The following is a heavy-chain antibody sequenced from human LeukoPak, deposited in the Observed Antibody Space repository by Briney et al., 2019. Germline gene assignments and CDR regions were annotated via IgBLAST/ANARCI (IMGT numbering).Heavy chain of an antibody. CDR1: GVSISGSY. Sequence: SETLSLTCTVSGVSISGSYWSWNRQLPGKGLEWIGYIYYSGSTNYNPSLKSRVTISVDTSRNQFSLKLSSVTAADTAVYYCARKTTGTMSPYFDYWGQGTLVTVSS. J-gene: IGHJ4*02. V-gene: IGHV4-59*01. D-gene: IGHD1-1*01. CDR2: IYYSGST. CDR3: ARKTTGTMSPYFDY.